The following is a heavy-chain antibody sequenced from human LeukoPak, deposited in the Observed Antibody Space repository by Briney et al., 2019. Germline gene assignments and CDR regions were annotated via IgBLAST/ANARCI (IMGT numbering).Heavy chain of an antibody. V-gene: IGHV3-21*01. CDR3: ARDFPGTSGGLVIIYYYYGMDV. CDR1: GFTFSGYS. D-gene: IGHD3/OR15-3a*01. Sequence: PGGSLRLSCAASGFTFSGYSMNWVRQAPGKGLEWVSSICRSATYLYYADSLQGRFTVSRDDAKSSLYLQMNSLSAEDTAVYYCARDFPGTSGGLVIIYYYYGMDVWGQGTTVTVSS. J-gene: IGHJ6*02. CDR2: ICRSATYL.